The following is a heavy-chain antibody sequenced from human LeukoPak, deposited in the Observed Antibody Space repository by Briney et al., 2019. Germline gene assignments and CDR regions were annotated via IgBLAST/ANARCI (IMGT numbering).Heavy chain of an antibody. D-gene: IGHD2-2*01. CDR3: ATYCSSTSCYVYFDY. CDR2: IIPIFGTA. V-gene: IGHV1-69*06. CDR1: GGTFSSNA. J-gene: IGHJ4*02. Sequence: ASVKVSCKASGGTFSSNAISWVRQAPGQGLEWMGGIIPIFGTANYAQKFQGRVTITADKSTSTAYMELSSLRSEDTAVHYCATYCSSTSCYVYFDYWGQGTLVTVSS.